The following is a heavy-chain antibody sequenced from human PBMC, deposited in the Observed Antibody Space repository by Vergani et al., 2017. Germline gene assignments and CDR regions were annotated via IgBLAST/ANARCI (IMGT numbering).Heavy chain of an antibody. CDR2: IYSGGST. Sequence: EVQLVESGGGLVQPGGSLRLSCSASGFTVSNNYMSWVRQAPGKGLEWVSVIYSGGSTYYADSVKGRFTISRDNSKNTLYLQMNSLRAEDTAVYYCARSRWELLLDYYYGMDVWGQGTTVTVSS. D-gene: IGHD1-26*01. V-gene: IGHV3-66*01. J-gene: IGHJ6*02. CDR3: ARSRWELLLDYYYGMDV. CDR1: GFTVSNNY.